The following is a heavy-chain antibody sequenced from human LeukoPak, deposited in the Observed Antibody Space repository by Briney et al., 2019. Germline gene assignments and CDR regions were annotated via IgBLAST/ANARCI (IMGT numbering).Heavy chain of an antibody. CDR1: GYTFTGYY. CDR2: INPNSGGT. Sequence: ASVKVSCKASGYTFTGYYMHWVRQAPGQGLEWMGWINPNSGGTNYAQKFQGRVTMTRDTSISTAYMELSRLRSDDTAVYYCARDPDYGDYGQWLGTNWFDPWGQGTLVTVSS. D-gene: IGHD4-17*01. V-gene: IGHV1-2*02. CDR3: ARDPDYGDYGQWLGTNWFDP. J-gene: IGHJ5*02.